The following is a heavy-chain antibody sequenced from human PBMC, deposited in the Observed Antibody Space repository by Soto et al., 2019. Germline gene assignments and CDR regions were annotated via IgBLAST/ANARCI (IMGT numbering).Heavy chain of an antibody. V-gene: IGHV3-30-3*01. CDR2: ISYDGSNK. Sequence: GGSLRLSCAASGFTFSSYAMHWVRQAPGKGLEWVAVISYDGSNKYYADSVKGRFTISRDNSKNTLYLQMSSLRAEDTAVYYCARDGEVVLVAMEGPSLDYWGQGTLVTVSS. CDR1: GFTFSSYA. D-gene: IGHD2-2*01. CDR3: ARDGEVVLVAMEGPSLDY. J-gene: IGHJ4*02.